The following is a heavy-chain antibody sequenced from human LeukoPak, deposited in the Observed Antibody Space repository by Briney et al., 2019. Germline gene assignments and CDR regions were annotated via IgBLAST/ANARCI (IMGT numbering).Heavy chain of an antibody. CDR3: AKDCTSTNCYVDY. Sequence: PGGSLRLSCAASGFTFGSYAMSSVRQTPGKGLGWVSAISGSGGSTYYADSVKGRFTISRDNSKNTLYLQMNSLRAEDTALYYCAKDCTSTNCYVDYWGQGTLVTVSS. CDR2: ISGSGGST. J-gene: IGHJ4*02. V-gene: IGHV3-23*01. D-gene: IGHD2-2*01. CDR1: GFTFGSYA.